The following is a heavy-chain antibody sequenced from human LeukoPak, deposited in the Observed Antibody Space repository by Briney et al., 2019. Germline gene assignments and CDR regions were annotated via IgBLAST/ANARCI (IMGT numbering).Heavy chain of an antibody. CDR3: ALGLAAGSTQYFQH. CDR2: IYYSGST. J-gene: IGHJ1*01. CDR1: GGSISSYY. V-gene: IGHV4-59*08. Sequence: SETLSLTCTVSGGSISSYYWSWIRQPPGKGLEWIGYIYYSGSTNYNPPLKSRVTISVDTSKNQFSLKLSSVTAADTAVYYCALGLAAGSTQYFQHWGQGTPVTVSS. D-gene: IGHD6-13*01.